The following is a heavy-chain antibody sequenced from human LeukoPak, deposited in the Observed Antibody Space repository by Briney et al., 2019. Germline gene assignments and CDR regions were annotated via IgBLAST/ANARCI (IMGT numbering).Heavy chain of an antibody. CDR1: GFTFSTYA. D-gene: IGHD2-15*01. Sequence: GGSLRLSCAASGFTFSTYAMHWVRQAPGKGLEWVAIICYDGSIKYYTDSVKGRFTISRDNSKNTLYLQMNSLRVEDTAVYYCARVGCSGGSCLGYYFYAMDVWGQGTTVTVSS. CDR3: ARVGCSGGSCLGYYFYAMDV. CDR2: ICYDGSIK. J-gene: IGHJ6*02. V-gene: IGHV3-33*01.